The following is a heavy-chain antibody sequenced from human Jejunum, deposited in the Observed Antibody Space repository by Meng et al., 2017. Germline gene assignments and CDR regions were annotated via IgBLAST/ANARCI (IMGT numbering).Heavy chain of an antibody. CDR3: ARDFRYCSTSSCFLSYGLEV. CDR1: GYSISSYG. V-gene: IGHV1-3*01. D-gene: IGHD2-2*01. CDR2: ISAGNDNT. Sequence: QVQLVQSGAEVKKPGASVKISCKASGYSISSYGVHWVRQAPGQGLEWMGWISAGNDNTKYSQILQGRVTITRDTPASTAYMELSNLRSEDTAVYYCARDFRYCSTSSCFLSYGLEVWGQGTTVTVSS. J-gene: IGHJ6*02.